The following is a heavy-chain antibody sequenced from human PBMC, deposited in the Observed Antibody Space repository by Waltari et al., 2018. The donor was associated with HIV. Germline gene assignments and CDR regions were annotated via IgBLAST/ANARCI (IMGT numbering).Heavy chain of an antibody. CDR3: AREKRLGLDGMDV. CDR1: GDTVADSY. CDR2: ISPNTGGT. D-gene: IGHD6-19*01. J-gene: IGHJ6*02. Sequence: QLQMGQSGTEVKKPGDSVKVSCRASGDTVADSYIHWMRQAPGPGLEWMGWISPNTGGTNYPQNFQGRVTLTRDTSISTVFLELRSLRSDDSAIYYCAREKRLGLDGMDVWGPGTTVIVSS. V-gene: IGHV1-2*02.